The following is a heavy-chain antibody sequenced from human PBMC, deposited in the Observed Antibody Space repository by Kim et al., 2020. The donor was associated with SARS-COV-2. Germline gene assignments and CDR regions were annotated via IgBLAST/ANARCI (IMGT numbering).Heavy chain of an antibody. CDR3: ARERXQQLVXYYYYGXDV. V-gene: IGHV3-30*04. Sequence: GGSLRLSCAASGFTFSSYAMHWVRQAPGKGLEWVAVISYDGSNKYYADSVKGRFTISRDNSKNTLYLQMNSLRAEDTAVYYCARERXQQLVXYYYYGXDVWGQGTTXTXSS. D-gene: IGHD6-13*01. CDR1: GFTFSSYA. CDR2: ISYDGSNK. J-gene: IGHJ6*02.